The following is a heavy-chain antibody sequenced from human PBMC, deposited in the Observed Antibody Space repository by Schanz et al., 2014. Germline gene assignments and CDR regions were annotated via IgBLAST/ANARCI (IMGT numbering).Heavy chain of an antibody. V-gene: IGHV3-30*04. J-gene: IGHJ4*02. CDR3: ARESSNDIVLVPGAVFDH. Sequence: VQLVESGGGLVQPGGSLRLSCAAPGFTLSNYAMHWVRQTPDKGLEWVAFVPFDGSQKFYADSVKGRFTISRDNSKNTVYLQMNSLRPGDTAVYYCARESSNDIVLVPGAVFDHWGQGILVTVSS. CDR1: GFTLSNYA. CDR2: VPFDGSQK. D-gene: IGHD2-2*01.